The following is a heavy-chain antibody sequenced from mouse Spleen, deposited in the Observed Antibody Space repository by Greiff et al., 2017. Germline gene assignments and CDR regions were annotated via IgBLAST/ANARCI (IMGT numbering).Heavy chain of an antibody. CDR3: ARAYYRYDRAMDY. V-gene: IGHV2-2*01. D-gene: IGHD2-14*01. CDR1: GFSLTSYG. J-gene: IGHJ4*01. CDR2: IWSGGST. Sequence: VKLVESGPGLVQPSQSLSITCTVSGFSLTSYGVHWVRQSPGKGLEWLGVIWSGGSTDYNAAFISRLSISKDNSKSQVFFKMNSLQADDTAIYYCARAYYRYDRAMDYWGQGTSVTVSS.